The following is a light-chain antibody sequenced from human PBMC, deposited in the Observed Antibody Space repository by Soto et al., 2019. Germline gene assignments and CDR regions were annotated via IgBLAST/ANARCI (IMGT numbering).Light chain of an antibody. J-gene: IGLJ1*01. V-gene: IGLV2-8*01. CDR3: SSFEVNNSFV. CDR2: EVN. Sequence: QSVLTQPPSASGSPGQSVTTSCTGTSNDVGGYNYVSWYQQHPGKAPKLMIYEVNKRPSGVPDRFSGSKSGNTASLTVSGLQAEDEADYYCSSFEVNNSFVFGTGTKVTV. CDR1: SNDVGGYNY.